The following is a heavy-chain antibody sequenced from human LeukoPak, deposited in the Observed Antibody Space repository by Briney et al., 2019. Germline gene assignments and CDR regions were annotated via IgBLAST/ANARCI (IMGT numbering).Heavy chain of an antibody. J-gene: IGHJ4*02. D-gene: IGHD3-22*01. CDR3: AKDYYYDSNHFDY. CDR1: GFTFGDYG. V-gene: IGHV3-23*01. Sequence: GGSLRLSCEGSGFTFGDYGVGWFRQAPGKGLEGVSAISDSGGSTYYADSVKGRFTISRDNSKNTLYLQMNSLRADDTAVYYCAKDYYYDSNHFDYWGQGTLVTVSS. CDR2: ISDSGGST.